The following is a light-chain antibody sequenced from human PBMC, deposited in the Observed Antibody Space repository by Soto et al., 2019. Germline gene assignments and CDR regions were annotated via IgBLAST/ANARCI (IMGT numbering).Light chain of an antibody. V-gene: IGKV3D-20*02. CDR2: GAS. Sequence: EIVLTQSPATLSLSPGERATLSFRASQSVTSSYLAWYQQKPGQAPRFLMYGASSRATGIPDRFSGRGSGTDFTLTISSLEPEDFAVYYCQQRSSWLTFGGGTKVDI. CDR1: QSVTSSY. J-gene: IGKJ4*01. CDR3: QQRSSWLT.